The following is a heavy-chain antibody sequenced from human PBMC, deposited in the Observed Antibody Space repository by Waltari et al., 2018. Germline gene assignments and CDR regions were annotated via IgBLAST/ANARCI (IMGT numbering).Heavy chain of an antibody. CDR1: GLFFSTYE. D-gene: IGHD6-13*01. V-gene: IGHV3-48*03. J-gene: IGHJ4*02. CDR3: ARNRKIIAAGWGRDLDY. CDR2: TTSSGSST. Sequence: EVQLVESGGGLVQPGWSVRFCCEATGLFFSTYEMSLLRQAPGTGLEWLSYTTSSGSSTQYANSVRGRFTISRDNAKNSLYLQLNNLGAEDTAVYYCARNRKIIAAGWGRDLDYWGQGTLVIVSS.